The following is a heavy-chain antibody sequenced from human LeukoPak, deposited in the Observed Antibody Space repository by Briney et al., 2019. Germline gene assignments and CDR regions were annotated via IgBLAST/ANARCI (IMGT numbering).Heavy chain of an antibody. CDR3: ARSISRLVRGRLFDY. V-gene: IGHV4-34*01. J-gene: IGHJ4*02. CDR2: INHSGST. CDR1: GGSFSGYY. Sequence: PSETLSLTCAVYGGSFSGYYWSWIRQPPGKGLEWIGEINHSGSTNYNPSLKSRVTISVDTSKNQFSLKLSSVTAADTAVYYCARSISRLVRGRLFDYWGQGTLATVSS. D-gene: IGHD6-19*01.